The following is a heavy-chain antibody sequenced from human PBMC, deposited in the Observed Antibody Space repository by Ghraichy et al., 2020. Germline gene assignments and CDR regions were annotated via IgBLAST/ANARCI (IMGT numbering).Heavy chain of an antibody. D-gene: IGHD2-2*01. CDR2: ITSSGKFI. CDR3: ARASAVVRFYYYAAMDV. V-gene: IGHV3-48*01. Sequence: ESLNISCAVSGFTLSDYSINWVRQAPGKGLEWISYITSSGKFISYADFVKGRFTVSRDNAKKTLYLQMNSLRGEDTAVYYCARASAVVRFYYYAAMDVWGQGTTVTVSS. J-gene: IGHJ6*02. CDR1: GFTLSDYS.